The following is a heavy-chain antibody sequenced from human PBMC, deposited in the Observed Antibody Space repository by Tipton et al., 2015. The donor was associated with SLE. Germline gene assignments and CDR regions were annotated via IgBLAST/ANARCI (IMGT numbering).Heavy chain of an antibody. CDR3: TTDPGITMIPPFDY. CDR1: GFTFSNAW. V-gene: IGHV3-15*01. Sequence: SLRLSCAASGFTFSNAWMSWVRQAPGKGLEWVGRIKSKTDGGTTDYAAPVKGRFTISRDDSKTTLYLQMNSLKTEDTAVYYCTTDPGITMIPPFDYWGQGTLVTVSS. J-gene: IGHJ4*02. CDR2: IKSKTDGGTT. D-gene: IGHD3-22*01.